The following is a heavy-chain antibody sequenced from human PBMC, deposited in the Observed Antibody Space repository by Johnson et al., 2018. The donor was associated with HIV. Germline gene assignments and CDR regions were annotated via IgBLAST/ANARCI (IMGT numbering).Heavy chain of an antibody. V-gene: IGHV3-30-3*01. J-gene: IGHJ3*01. CDR1: GFSFSSYA. D-gene: IGHD3-3*01. Sequence: QVQLVESGGGVVQAGRSLRLSCAASGFSFSSYALHWVRQAPGKGLEWVAVVSYETTNKHYADSVKGRFTISRDNSKNTLYLQLNSLGAEDTAVYYCAKGRAVNFWSGGGAFDVWGQGTVVTVSS. CDR3: AKGRAVNFWSGGGAFDV. CDR2: VSYETTNK.